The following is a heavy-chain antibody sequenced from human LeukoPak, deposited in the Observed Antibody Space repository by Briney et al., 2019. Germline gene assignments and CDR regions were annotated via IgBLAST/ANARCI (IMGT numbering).Heavy chain of an antibody. Sequence: PSETLSLTCTVSGGSISSSSNCWGWIRQPPGKGLEWIGSINYGGTTYYNPSLKSRVTTSVDTSKSQFSLKLSSVTSADTAVYYCARRHSSSWYPGYDYWGQGTLVTVSS. CDR1: GGSISSSSNC. J-gene: IGHJ4*02. D-gene: IGHD6-13*01. CDR3: ARRHSSSWYPGYDY. V-gene: IGHV4-39*01. CDR2: INYGGTT.